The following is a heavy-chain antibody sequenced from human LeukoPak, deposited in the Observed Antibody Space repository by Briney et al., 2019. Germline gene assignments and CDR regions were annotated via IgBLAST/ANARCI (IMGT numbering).Heavy chain of an antibody. V-gene: IGHV1-69*04. Sequence: GASVKVSFKASGGTFSSYASSWVRQAPGQALEWMGRIIPILGIANYAQKFQGRVTITSDKSTSTAYMELSSLRSEDTAVYYCARAHYSSSWYFDLWGRGTLVTVSS. D-gene: IGHD6-13*01. J-gene: IGHJ2*01. CDR1: GGTFSSYA. CDR3: ARAHYSSSWYFDL. CDR2: IIPILGIA.